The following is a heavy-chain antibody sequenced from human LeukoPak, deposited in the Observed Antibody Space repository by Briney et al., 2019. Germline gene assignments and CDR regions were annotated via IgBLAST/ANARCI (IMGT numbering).Heavy chain of an antibody. CDR1: GYTFTRYD. CDR3: ARDLHHRGYYDTSGPYGI. D-gene: IGHD3-22*01. V-gene: IGHV1-46*01. Sequence: ASVKVSCKASGYTFTRYDIHWVRQAPGQGLEWMGIINPSGGSTSYAQKFQGRVTMTRDTSTSTVYMELSSLRSEDTVVYYCARDLHHRGYYDTSGPYGIWGQGTLVTVSS. J-gene: IGHJ3*02. CDR2: INPSGGST.